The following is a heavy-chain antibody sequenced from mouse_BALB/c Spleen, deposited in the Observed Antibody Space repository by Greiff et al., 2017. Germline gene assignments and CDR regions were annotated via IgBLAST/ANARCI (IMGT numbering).Heavy chain of an antibody. Sequence: QVQLQQPGAELVRPGASVKLSCKASGYTFTSYWINWVKQRPGQGLEWIGNIYPSDSYTNYNQKFKDKDTLTVDKSSSTAYMQLSSPTSEDSAVYYCTRDYDGSSSSWYLDVWGAGTTVTVSS. CDR2: IYPSDSYT. D-gene: IGHD1-1*01. J-gene: IGHJ1*01. CDR1: GYTFTSYW. CDR3: TRDYDGSSSSWYLDV. V-gene: IGHV1-69*02.